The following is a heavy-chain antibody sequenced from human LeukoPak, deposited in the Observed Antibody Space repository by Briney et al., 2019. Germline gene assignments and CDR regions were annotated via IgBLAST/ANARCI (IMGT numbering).Heavy chain of an antibody. J-gene: IGHJ4*02. CDR3: ARVTPTSRIAAAGLFGY. Sequence: GGSLRLSCAASGFTVSSNYMSWVRQAPGKGLEWVSVIYSGGSTYYADSVKGRFTISRDNSKNTLYLQMNSLRAEDTAVYYCARVTPTSRIAAAGLFGYWGQGTLVTVSS. D-gene: IGHD6-13*01. CDR2: IYSGGST. CDR1: GFTVSSNY. V-gene: IGHV3-53*01.